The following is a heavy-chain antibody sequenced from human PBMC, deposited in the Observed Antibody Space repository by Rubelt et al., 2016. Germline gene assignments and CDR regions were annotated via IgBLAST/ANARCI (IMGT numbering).Heavy chain of an antibody. CDR2: ISYDGSDK. CDR1: GFTFSSYG. V-gene: IGHV3-33*05. D-gene: IGHD6-13*01. CDR3: ARGTGIAPDY. J-gene: IGHJ4*02. Sequence: QVQLVESGGGVVQPGRSLRLSCAASGFTFSSYGMHWVRQAPGKGLEWVAVISYDGSDKYYADSVKGRFTISRDNSKNTLYLQMDSLRAEDTAVYYCARGTGIAPDYWGQGTLVTVSS.